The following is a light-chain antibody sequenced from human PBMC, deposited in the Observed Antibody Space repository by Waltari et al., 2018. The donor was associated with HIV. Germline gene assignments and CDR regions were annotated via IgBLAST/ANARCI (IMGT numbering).Light chain of an antibody. J-gene: IGLJ1*01. CDR2: EVT. V-gene: IGLV2-8*01. CDR3: YSYAGSKGV. Sequence: QSALTQPPSASGSPGQSVTISCTGTSSNFGHYNYVPWYQQHPGKAPKVMIYEVTKRPSGVPDRFSGSKSGNTASLTVSGLQAEDEADYYCYSYAGSKGVFGTGTKVTVL. CDR1: SSNFGHYNY.